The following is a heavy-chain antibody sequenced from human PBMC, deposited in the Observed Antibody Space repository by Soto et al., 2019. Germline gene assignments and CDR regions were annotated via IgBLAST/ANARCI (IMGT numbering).Heavy chain of an antibody. CDR1: GGSFSGYY. Sequence: SETLSLTCAVYGGSFSGYYWSWIRQPPGKGLEWIGEINHSGSTNYNPSLKSRVTMSVDTSKNQFSLKLSSVTAADTAVYYCARGLRRGYDFWSGSYGYWGQGTLVTVSS. CDR3: ARGLRRGYDFWSGSYGY. V-gene: IGHV4-34*01. D-gene: IGHD3-3*01. J-gene: IGHJ4*02. CDR2: INHSGST.